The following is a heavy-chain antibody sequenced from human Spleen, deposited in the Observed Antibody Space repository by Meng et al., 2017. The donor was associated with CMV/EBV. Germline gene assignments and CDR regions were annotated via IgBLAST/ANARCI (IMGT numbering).Heavy chain of an antibody. CDR3: ARQIAAGVYGMDV. V-gene: IGHV5-51*01. Sequence: GESLKISCKASGYSFTNYWIGWVRQMPGKGLEWMGIIYPGDSDTRYSPSFQGQVTISADKSISTAYLQWSSLKASDTAMYYCARQIAAGVYGMDVWGQGTTVTVSS. J-gene: IGHJ6*02. CDR2: IYPGDSDT. D-gene: IGHD6-13*01. CDR1: GYSFTNYW.